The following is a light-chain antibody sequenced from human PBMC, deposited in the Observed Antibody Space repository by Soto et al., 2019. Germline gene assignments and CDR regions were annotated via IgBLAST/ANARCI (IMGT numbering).Light chain of an antibody. Sequence: IVLTQSPGTLSLSQGQRATLSSRARQGVSNNYFAWYQQKHGQAPRLLIYGASNRATGSAARLSGSGSGTEFTLTISSLQSEDFAVYYCQQYNNWPPITFGQGTRLEIK. J-gene: IGKJ5*01. CDR2: GAS. CDR3: QQYNNWPPIT. V-gene: IGKV3D-15*01. CDR1: QGVSNN.